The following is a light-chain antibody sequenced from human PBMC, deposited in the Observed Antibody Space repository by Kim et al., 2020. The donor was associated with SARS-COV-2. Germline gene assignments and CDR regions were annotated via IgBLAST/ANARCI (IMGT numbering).Light chain of an antibody. CDR2: GAS. Sequence: SPGERATLYCRTSQSVSSSYLAWYQQKPVQAPRLLIYGASSRATGIPDRFSGSGSGTDFTLTISRLEPEDFAVYYCQQYGSSPLTFGGGTKVDIK. J-gene: IGKJ4*01. V-gene: IGKV3-20*01. CDR1: QSVSSSY. CDR3: QQYGSSPLT.